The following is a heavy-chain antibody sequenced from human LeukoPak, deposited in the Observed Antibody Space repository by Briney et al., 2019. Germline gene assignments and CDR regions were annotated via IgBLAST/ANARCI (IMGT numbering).Heavy chain of an antibody. D-gene: IGHD6-6*01. J-gene: IGHJ4*02. CDR2: ISERGGSP. CDR3: ARSRYSTSSGGFDY. CDR1: GISLSNYA. V-gene: IGHV3-23*01. Sequence: GGSLRLSCVVSGISLSNYAMTWVRQAPGKGLEWVSYISERGGSPTYADSVKGRFTISRDTSLNTLYLQMNSLRGEDTAVYYCARSRYSTSSGGFDYWGQGILVTVSS.